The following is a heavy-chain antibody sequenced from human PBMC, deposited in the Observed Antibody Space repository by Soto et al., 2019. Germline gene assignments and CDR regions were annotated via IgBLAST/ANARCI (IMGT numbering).Heavy chain of an antibody. V-gene: IGHV4-39*01. CDR1: GGSINSSSYF. J-gene: IGHJ5*02. D-gene: IGHD6-19*01. CDR2: IYYSGST. CDR3: ARHYSSGSRNWFDP. Sequence: SETLSLTCSVSGGSINSSSYFWGWVRQPPGKGLEWIGSIYYSGSTYYNPSLRSRVTISVDTSKNQFSLKLSSVTAADTAVFYCARHYSSGSRNWFDPWGQGTLVTVPS.